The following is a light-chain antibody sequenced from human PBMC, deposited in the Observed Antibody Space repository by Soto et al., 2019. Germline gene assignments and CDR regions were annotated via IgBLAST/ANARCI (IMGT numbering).Light chain of an antibody. Sequence: QLTQSPSSLSASLGDRVTITCRESQSIVSYLNWYQQKPGKAHKLLIYAASSLRSGVPSTFSGSGSETDFTLTISSLQPEDFATYYCQQSYTNPPLTFGGGTKVDIK. CDR3: QQSYTNPPLT. J-gene: IGKJ4*01. CDR1: QSIVSY. V-gene: IGKV1-39*01. CDR2: AAS.